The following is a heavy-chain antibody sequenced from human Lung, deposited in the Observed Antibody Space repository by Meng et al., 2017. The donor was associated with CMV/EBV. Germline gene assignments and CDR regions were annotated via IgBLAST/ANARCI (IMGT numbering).Heavy chain of an antibody. V-gene: IGHV2-26*01. CDR2: IFSNDEK. CDR3: ARMTMASRYWYFDL. Sequence: SXPXLVXPTETLTLTCTVSGFSLDNSRMGVTWVRQPPGKALAWLAHIFSNDEKSYRASLKSRLSISKDTSRSQVVLTMTNMDPVDTATYYCARMTMASRYWYFDLWGRGTLVXVSS. CDR1: GFSLDNSRMG. J-gene: IGHJ2*01. D-gene: IGHD4/OR15-4a*01.